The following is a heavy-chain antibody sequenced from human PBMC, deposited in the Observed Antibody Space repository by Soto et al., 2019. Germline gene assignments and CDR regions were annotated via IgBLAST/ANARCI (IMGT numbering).Heavy chain of an antibody. Sequence: QVQLQESGPGLVKPSQTLSLTCTVSGGSISIGGYYWCCIRQHPGKRLELMGYIYYSGSTYYNPSLKSRVNIAVDTPKTQCSLKLSSVTAADTAVYSCARSLFPWGQGTLVSVSS. V-gene: IGHV4-31*03. CDR2: IYYSGST. J-gene: IGHJ5*02. D-gene: IGHD3-16*01. CDR3: ARSLFP. CDR1: GGSISIGGYY.